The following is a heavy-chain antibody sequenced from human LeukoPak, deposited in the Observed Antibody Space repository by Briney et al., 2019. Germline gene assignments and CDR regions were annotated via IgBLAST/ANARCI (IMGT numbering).Heavy chain of an antibody. CDR3: AKGIYSSGWSYFDY. CDR2: LSGSGITT. D-gene: IGHD6-19*01. J-gene: IGHJ4*01. Sequence: GGSLRLSCAASGFTFSDYYMSWVRQAPGKGLEWVSTLSGSGITTYYADSVKGRFTISRDDSKNTLYLQMNSLRAEDTAVYYCAKGIYSSGWSYFDYWGHGTLVTVSS. CDR1: GFTFSDYY. V-gene: IGHV3-23*01.